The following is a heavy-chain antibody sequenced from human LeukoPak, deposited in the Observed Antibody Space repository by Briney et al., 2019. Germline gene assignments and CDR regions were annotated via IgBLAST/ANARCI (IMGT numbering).Heavy chain of an antibody. V-gene: IGHV3-15*01. CDR2: IKSKTDGGTT. CDR3: TTEYCSSTSCYKDAFFDY. CDR1: GFTFSNAW. Sequence: GGSLRLSCAASGFTFSNAWMSWVRQAPGKGLEWVGRIKSKTDGGTTDYAAPVKGRFTISRDDSKSTLYLQMNSLKTEDTAVYYCTTEYCSSTSCYKDAFFDYWGQGTLVTVSS. D-gene: IGHD2-2*02. J-gene: IGHJ4*02.